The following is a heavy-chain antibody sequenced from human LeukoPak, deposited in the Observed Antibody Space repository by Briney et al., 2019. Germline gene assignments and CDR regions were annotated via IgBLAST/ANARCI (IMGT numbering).Heavy chain of an antibody. J-gene: IGHJ3*02. D-gene: IGHD2-2*01. CDR2: IYHSGST. Sequence: SETLSLTCAVSGGSISSGGYSWSWIRQPPGKGLEWIGYIYHSGSTYYNPSLKSRVTISVDTSKNQFSLKLSSVTAADTAVYYCARAPIVVVPAAFDAFDIWGQGTMVTVSS. CDR1: GGSISSGGYS. V-gene: IGHV4-30-2*05. CDR3: ARAPIVVVPAAFDAFDI.